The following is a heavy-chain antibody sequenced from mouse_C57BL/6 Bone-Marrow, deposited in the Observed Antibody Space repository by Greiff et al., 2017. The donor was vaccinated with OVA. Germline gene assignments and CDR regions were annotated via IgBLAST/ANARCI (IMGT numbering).Heavy chain of an antibody. Sequence: QVHVKQSGPGLVQPSQSLSITCTVSGFSLTSYGVHWVRQSPGKGLEWLGVIWSGGSTDYNAAFISRLSISKDNSKSQVFFKMNSLQADDTAIYYCARNCLYYYGSSYNFDYWGQGTTLTVSS. CDR1: GFSLTSYG. D-gene: IGHD1-1*01. V-gene: IGHV2-2*01. J-gene: IGHJ2*01. CDR3: ARNCLYYYGSSYNFDY. CDR2: IWSGGST.